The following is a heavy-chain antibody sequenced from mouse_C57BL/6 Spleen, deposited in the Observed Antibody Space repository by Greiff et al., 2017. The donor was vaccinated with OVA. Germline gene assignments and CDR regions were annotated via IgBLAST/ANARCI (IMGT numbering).Heavy chain of an antibody. D-gene: IGHD3-2*02. CDR3: ARKDSSGYAMDY. CDR1: GYTFTSYW. V-gene: IGHV1-52*01. Sequence: QVQLQQSGAELVRPGSSVKLSCKASGYTFTSYWMHWVKQRPIQGLEWIGNIDPSDSETHYNQKFKDKATLTVDKSSSTAYMQLSSLTSEDSAVYYCARKDSSGYAMDYWGQGTSVTVSS. CDR2: IDPSDSET. J-gene: IGHJ4*01.